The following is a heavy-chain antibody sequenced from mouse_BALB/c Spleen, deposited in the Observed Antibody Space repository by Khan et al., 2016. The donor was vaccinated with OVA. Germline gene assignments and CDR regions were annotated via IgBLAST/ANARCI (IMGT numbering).Heavy chain of an antibody. CDR2: ISYSGST. D-gene: IGHD1-2*01. J-gene: IGHJ2*01. CDR3: ARTARIKY. Sequence: EVQLQESGPGLVKPSQSLSLTCTVTGYSITSGYGWNWIRQFPGNQLEWMGYISYSGSTNYNPSLKSRIPITRDTTKNQFFLQLNSVTTEDTATYYCARTARIKYWGQGTTLTVSS. V-gene: IGHV3-2*02. CDR1: GYSITSGYG.